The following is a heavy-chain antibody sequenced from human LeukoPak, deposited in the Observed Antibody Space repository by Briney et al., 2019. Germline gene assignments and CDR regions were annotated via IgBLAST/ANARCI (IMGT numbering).Heavy chain of an antibody. CDR1: CGSISSYY. CDR3: ARELRSSGRYGRDAFDI. CDR2: IYYSGST. Sequence: SETLSLTCTVSCGSISSYYWSWIRQPPGKGLEWIGYIYYSGSTNYNPSLKSRVTISVDTSKNQFSLKLSSVTAADTAVYYCARELRSSGRYGRDAFDIWGQGTMVTVSS. J-gene: IGHJ3*02. D-gene: IGHD6-19*01. V-gene: IGHV4-59*01.